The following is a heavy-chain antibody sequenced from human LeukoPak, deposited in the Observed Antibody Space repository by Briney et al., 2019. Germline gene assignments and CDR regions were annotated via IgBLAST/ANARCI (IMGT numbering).Heavy chain of an antibody. CDR2: ISSSSNYI. CDR1: GFTFSTYN. V-gene: IGHV3-21*01. Sequence: GGSLRLSCAASGFTFSTYNMNWVRQAPGKGLEWVSSISSSSNYIYYADSVKGRVVISRDNAKNSLYLQMNSLRAEDTAVYYCARDLHYFDYWGQGTLVTVSS. J-gene: IGHJ4*02. CDR3: ARDLHYFDY.